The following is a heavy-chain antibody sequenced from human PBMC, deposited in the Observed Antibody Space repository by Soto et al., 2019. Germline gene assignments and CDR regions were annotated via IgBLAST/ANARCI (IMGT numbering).Heavy chain of an antibody. CDR2: ISSSSSYI. CDR1: GFTLSSYT. Sequence: EVQLVESGGGLVKPGGSLNLPCAASGFTLSSYTRNWVRQAPGKGLEWVPSISSSSSYIYYADSVKGRFTISRDNAKNSLYLQMNSLRAEDTAVYYCARDSWTTHAFDIWGQGTMVTVSS. J-gene: IGHJ3*02. V-gene: IGHV3-21*01. D-gene: IGHD4-17*01. CDR3: ARDSWTTHAFDI.